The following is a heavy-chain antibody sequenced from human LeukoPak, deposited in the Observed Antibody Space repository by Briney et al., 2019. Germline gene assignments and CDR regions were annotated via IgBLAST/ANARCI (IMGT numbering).Heavy chain of an antibody. D-gene: IGHD4-11*01. Sequence: ASVKVSCKASGGTFSSYAISWVRQAPGQGLEWMGGIIPIFGTANYAQKFQGRVTITADESTSTAYMELSSLGSEDTAVYYCARDLGYSNYRYYYYYMDVWGKGTTVTVSS. J-gene: IGHJ6*03. CDR2: IIPIFGTA. CDR3: ARDLGYSNYRYYYYYMDV. CDR1: GGTFSSYA. V-gene: IGHV1-69*01.